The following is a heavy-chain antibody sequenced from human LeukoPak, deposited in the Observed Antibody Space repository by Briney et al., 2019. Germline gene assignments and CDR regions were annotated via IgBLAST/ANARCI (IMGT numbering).Heavy chain of an antibody. Sequence: PGGSLRLSCAASGFTFSSYSMNWVRQAPGKGLEWVSSISSSSSYIYYADSVKGRFTISRDNAKNSLHLQMNSLRAEDTAVYYCARDMRDYMDYYYSSMGVWGKGTTVTVSS. V-gene: IGHV3-21*01. D-gene: IGHD4-11*01. CDR3: ARDMRDYMDYYYSSMGV. CDR2: ISSSSSYI. J-gene: IGHJ6*03. CDR1: GFTFSSYS.